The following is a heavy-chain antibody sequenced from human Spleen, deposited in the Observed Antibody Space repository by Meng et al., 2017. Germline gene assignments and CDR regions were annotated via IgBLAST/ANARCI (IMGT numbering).Heavy chain of an antibody. J-gene: IGHJ4*02. V-gene: IGHV4-34*02. CDR3: ARGPTTMAHDFDY. CDR2: INHSGST. Sequence: QLRLPQWGAGWWKPSVALSSTCVVSGGSFSDYYGSWIRQPPGKGLEWIGEINHSGSTNYNPSLESRATISVDTSQNNLSLKLSSVTAADSAVYYCARGPTTMAHDFDYWGQGTLVTVSS. D-gene: IGHD4-11*01. CDR1: GGSFSDYY.